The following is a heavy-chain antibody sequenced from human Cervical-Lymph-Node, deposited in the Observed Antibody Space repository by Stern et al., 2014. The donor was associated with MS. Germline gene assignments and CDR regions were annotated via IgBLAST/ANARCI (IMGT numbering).Heavy chain of an antibody. D-gene: IGHD1-1*01. V-gene: IGHV4-34*01. CDR1: GASFTDNY. Sequence: VQLQQWGAGLLRPSETLSLTCAVHGASFTDNYWSWIRQTPGKGLEWIGEINHSGKTHHNPSLMSRVTLSADTSKNQFSLKLNSVTAADTAVYYCARERKVERSARVFVSFDVWGQGTLLTVSS. CDR2: INHSGKT. J-gene: IGHJ3*01. CDR3: ARERKVERSARVFVSFDV.